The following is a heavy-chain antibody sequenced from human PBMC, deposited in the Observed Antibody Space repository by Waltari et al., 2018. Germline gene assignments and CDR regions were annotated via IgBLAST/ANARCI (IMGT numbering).Heavy chain of an antibody. CDR1: GYTLLGHY. Sequence: QVQLVQSGAEVRKPGASVKVSCKASGYTLLGHYLHWVRQAPGQGLEWMGWINPNNGATNFAQKFQGRVAMTRDTSINTAYMALSRLSSDDTAVYYCASDRSGWAYYCYALDVWGQGTTVTVSS. J-gene: IGHJ6*02. CDR3: ASDRSGWAYYCYALDV. D-gene: IGHD6-19*01. V-gene: IGHV1-2*02. CDR2: INPNNGAT.